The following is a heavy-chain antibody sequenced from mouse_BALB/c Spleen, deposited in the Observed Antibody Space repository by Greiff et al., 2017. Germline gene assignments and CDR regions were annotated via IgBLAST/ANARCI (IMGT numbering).Heavy chain of an antibody. D-gene: IGHD2-1*01. CDR2: ISSGGGST. V-gene: IGHV5-12-1*01. CDR3: ARNYGNYSVYFDY. Sequence: EVQLVESGGGLVKPGGSLKLSCAASGFAFSSYDMSWVRQTPEKGLEWVAYISSGGGSTYYPDTVKGRFTISRDNAKNTLYLQMSSLKSEDTAMYYCARNYGNYSVYFDYWGQGTTLTVSS. J-gene: IGHJ2*01. CDR1: GFAFSSYD.